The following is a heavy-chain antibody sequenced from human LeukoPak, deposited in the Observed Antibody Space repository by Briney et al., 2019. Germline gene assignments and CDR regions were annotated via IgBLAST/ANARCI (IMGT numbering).Heavy chain of an antibody. J-gene: IGHJ6*04. CDR1: GFTFSNAW. CDR2: IKSKTDGGTT. CDR3: TTDPSYYYGSSGSHV. D-gene: IGHD3-22*01. V-gene: IGHV3-15*01. Sequence: GGSLRLSCAASGFTFSNAWMSWVRQAPGKGLEWVGRIKSKTDGGTTDYAAPVKGRFTISRDDSKNTLYLQMNSLKTEDTAVYYCTTDPSYYYGSSGSHVWGKGTTVTVSS.